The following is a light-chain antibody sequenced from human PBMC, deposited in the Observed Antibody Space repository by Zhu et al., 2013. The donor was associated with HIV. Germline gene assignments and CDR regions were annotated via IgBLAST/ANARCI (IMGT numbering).Light chain of an antibody. CDR2: LEGSGSY. V-gene: IGLV4-60*03. J-gene: IGLJ3*02. CDR3: ETWDTNVRV. Sequence: QLVLTQSSSASASLGSSVKLSCTLSSGHSSYIIAWHQQQPGKAPRYLMKLEGSGSYNRGSGVPDRFSGSSSVADRYLTISNVQSEDEADYYCETWDTNVRVFGGGTKLTVL. CDR1: SGHSSYI.